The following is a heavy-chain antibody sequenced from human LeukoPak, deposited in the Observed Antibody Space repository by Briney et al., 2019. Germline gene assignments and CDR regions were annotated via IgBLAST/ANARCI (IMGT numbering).Heavy chain of an antibody. CDR1: GFTFSDYY. V-gene: IGHV3-11*01. Sequence: PGGSLRLSCAASGFTFSDYYKSWIRQAPGKGLEWVSYISSSGSTIYYADSVKGRFTISRDNAKNSLYLQMNSLRAEDTAVYYCARDRGDQVVPAALDYWGQGTLVTVSS. J-gene: IGHJ4*02. CDR2: ISSSGSTI. CDR3: ARDRGDQVVPAALDY. D-gene: IGHD2-2*01.